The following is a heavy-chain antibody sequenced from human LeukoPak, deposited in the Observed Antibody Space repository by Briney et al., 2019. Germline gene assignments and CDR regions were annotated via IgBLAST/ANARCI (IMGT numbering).Heavy chain of an antibody. CDR3: ARDPPDSHSNWFDP. Sequence: GGSLRLSCAASGFTVSSNYMSWVRQAPGKGLEWVSVIYSGGSTYYADSVKGRFTISRDNSKNTLYLQMNSLRAEDTAVYYCARDPPDSHSNWFDPWGQGTLVTVSS. D-gene: IGHD2-21*01. V-gene: IGHV3-53*01. J-gene: IGHJ5*02. CDR1: GFTVSSNY. CDR2: IYSGGST.